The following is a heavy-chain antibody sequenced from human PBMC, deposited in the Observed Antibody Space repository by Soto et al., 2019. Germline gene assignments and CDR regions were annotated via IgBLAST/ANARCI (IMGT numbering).Heavy chain of an antibody. CDR1: GYTFTSYG. D-gene: IGHD1-1*01. CDR3: ARGVGYPIFGGNWNEESDAFDI. CDR2: ISAYNGNT. Sequence: ASVKVSCKASGYTFTSYGISWVRQAPGQGLEWMGWISAYNGNTNYAQKLQGRVTMTTDTSTSTAYMELRSLRSDDTAVYYCARGVGYPIFGGNWNEESDAFDIWGQGTMVTVSS. V-gene: IGHV1-18*01. J-gene: IGHJ3*02.